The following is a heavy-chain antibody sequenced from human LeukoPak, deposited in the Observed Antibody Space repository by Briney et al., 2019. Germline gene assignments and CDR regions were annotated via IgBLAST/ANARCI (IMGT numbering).Heavy chain of an antibody. CDR3: SRENGASSLFCS. V-gene: IGHV4-4*03. Sequence: PETLSDTRGVSGGSTSTTKWWSWFRQPPGQGLEWIGEIHLSGRTNYNPSLNSRVTLVLDTSKNHLSLSLTSVTAADTAVYYCSRENGASSLFCSWGPGNPVTVPS. D-gene: IGHD2-8*01. CDR1: GGSTSTTKW. CDR2: IHLSGRT. J-gene: IGHJ5*02.